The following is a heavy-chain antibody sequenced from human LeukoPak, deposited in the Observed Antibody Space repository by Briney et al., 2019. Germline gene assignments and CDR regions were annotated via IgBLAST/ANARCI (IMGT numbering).Heavy chain of an antibody. CDR2: ISYDGSNK. J-gene: IGHJ4*02. CDR1: GFTFSSYG. Sequence: GGSLRLSCAASGFTFSSYGMHWVRQAPGKGLEWVAVISYDGSNKYYADSVKGRFTISRDNSKNTLYLQMNSLRAEDTAMYYCARDEGWMATNPPDYWGQGTLVTVSS. D-gene: IGHD5-24*01. V-gene: IGHV3-30*03. CDR3: ARDEGWMATNPPDY.